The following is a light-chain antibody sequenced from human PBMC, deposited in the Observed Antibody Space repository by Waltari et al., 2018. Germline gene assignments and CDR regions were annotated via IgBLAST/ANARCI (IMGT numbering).Light chain of an antibody. CDR3: QQYNNWPPYT. CDR1: QSVSSN. CDR2: GAS. J-gene: IGKJ2*01. Sequence: EIVMTQSPATLSVSPGERATHSCRASQSVSSNLAWYQQKPGQAPRRLIYGASTRATGIPARFSGSGSGTEFTLTIRSMQSEDFAVYYCQQYNNWPPYTFGQGTKLEIK. V-gene: IGKV3-15*01.